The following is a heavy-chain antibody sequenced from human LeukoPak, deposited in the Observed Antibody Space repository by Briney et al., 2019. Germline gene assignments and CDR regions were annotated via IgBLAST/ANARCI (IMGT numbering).Heavy chain of an antibody. J-gene: IGHJ4*02. Sequence: ASVKVSCKASGYTFTSYGISWVRQAPGQGLEWMGWISAYNGNTNYAQKLQGRVTMTTDTSTSTGYMELRSLRSDDTAVYYCATTYYYGSGSYYNSYYFDYWGQGTLVTVSS. D-gene: IGHD3-10*01. CDR3: ATTYYYGSGSYYNSYYFDY. V-gene: IGHV1-18*01. CDR2: ISAYNGNT. CDR1: GYTFTSYG.